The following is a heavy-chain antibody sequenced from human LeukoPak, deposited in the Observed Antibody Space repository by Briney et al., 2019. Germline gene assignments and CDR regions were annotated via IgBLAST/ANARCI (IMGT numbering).Heavy chain of an antibody. CDR2: INPNSGGT. V-gene: IGHV1-2*02. CDR1: GYTFTGYY. J-gene: IGHJ4*02. D-gene: IGHD4-17*01. Sequence: ASVKVSCKASGYTFTGYYMHWVRQPPGQGLKWMGWINPNSGGTNYAQKFQGRVTMTRDTSISTAYMELSMLRSDDTAVYYYARTYGDYFRAFDYWGQGTLVTVSS. CDR3: ARTYGDYFRAFDY.